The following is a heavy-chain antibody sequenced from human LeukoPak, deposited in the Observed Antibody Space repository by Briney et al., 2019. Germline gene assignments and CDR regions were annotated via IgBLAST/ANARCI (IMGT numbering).Heavy chain of an antibody. CDR2: TYYSGST. CDR1: GGSISSGGYY. D-gene: IGHD3-3*01. J-gene: IGHJ4*02. Sequence: SETLSLTCTVPGGSISSGGYYWSWIRQHPGKGLEWIGYTYYSGSTYYNPSLKSRVTISVDTSKNQFSLKLSSVTAADTAVYYCARLGAGPTYYDFWSGYSSFYFDYWGQGTLVTVSS. CDR3: ARLGAGPTYYDFWSGYSSFYFDY. V-gene: IGHV4-31*03.